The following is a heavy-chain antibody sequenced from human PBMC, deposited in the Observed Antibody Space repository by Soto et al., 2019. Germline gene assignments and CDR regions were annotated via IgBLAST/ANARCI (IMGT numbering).Heavy chain of an antibody. D-gene: IGHD5-18*01. CDR1: GGSISSYY. CDR2: SYYSGSA. Sequence: PSETLSLTCTVSGGSISSYYWSWIRQPPGKGMEWMGYSYYSGSANYNPYLKSRVTISVDTSKNQFSLKLSSVTAADTAVYDCARAKRGYSYGYGGSSGSVGYYYYGMDVWGQGTTVTVSS. V-gene: IGHV4-59*08. CDR3: ARAKRGYSYGYGGSSGSVGYYYYGMDV. J-gene: IGHJ6*02.